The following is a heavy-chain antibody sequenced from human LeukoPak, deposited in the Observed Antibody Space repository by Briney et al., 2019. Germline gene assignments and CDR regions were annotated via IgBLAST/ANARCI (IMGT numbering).Heavy chain of an antibody. CDR3: ARDRGDTFDP. D-gene: IGHD4-17*01. J-gene: IGHJ5*02. V-gene: IGHV3-7*03. CDR2: INEDGSEK. Sequence: GGSLRLSCAASGFTFSTYWMSWVGQAPGKGLEWVANINEDGSEKYYVDSVKGRFTISRDNAKNLLYLQMNSLRAEDTAVYYCARDRGDTFDPWGQGTLVTVSS. CDR1: GFTFSTYW.